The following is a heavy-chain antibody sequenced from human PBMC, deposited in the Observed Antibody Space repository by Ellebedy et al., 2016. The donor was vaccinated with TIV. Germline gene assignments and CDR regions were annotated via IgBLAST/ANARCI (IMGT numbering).Heavy chain of an antibody. CDR2: IYPGDSDT. CDR1: GYSFTSYW. D-gene: IGHD6-13*01. J-gene: IGHJ5*02. V-gene: IGHV5-51*01. CDR3: ARLLGDSSSWYYFDP. Sequence: GESLKISCKGSGYSFTSYWLGWVRQMPGKGLEWMGIIYPGDSDTRYSPSFQGQVTISADKSITTAYLQWSSLKASDTAMYCCARLLGDSSSWYYFDPWGQGTLVTVSS.